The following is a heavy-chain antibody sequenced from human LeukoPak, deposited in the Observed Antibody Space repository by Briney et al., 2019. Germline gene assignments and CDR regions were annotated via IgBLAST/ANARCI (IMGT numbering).Heavy chain of an antibody. Sequence: PGGSLRLSCAASGFTFSSYTMNWVRQAPGKGLEWVSFISGSSNFINYAGSVKGRFTISRDNAKNSLYLQMNSLRAEDTAVYYCARVHYDSSGYPIDLDYWGQGTLVTVSS. CDR1: GFTFSSYT. V-gene: IGHV3-21*06. CDR3: ARVHYDSSGYPIDLDY. J-gene: IGHJ4*02. CDR2: ISGSSNFI. D-gene: IGHD3-22*01.